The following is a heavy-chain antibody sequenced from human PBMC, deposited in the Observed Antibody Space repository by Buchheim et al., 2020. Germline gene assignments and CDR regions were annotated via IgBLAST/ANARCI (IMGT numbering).Heavy chain of an antibody. CDR1: GFTFSGYS. J-gene: IGHJ6*02. CDR3: ARERYYDFWSGYYSDGVEYYGMDV. CDR2: ISSSGSTI. V-gene: IGHV3-21*05. Sequence: EVQLVESGGGLVKPGGSLRLSCAASGFTFSGYSMNWVRQAPGKGLEWVSYISSSGSTIYYADPVKGRFTISRDNAQNLLYLQMNSLSAEDTAVYYCARERYYDFWSGYYSDGVEYYGMDVWGQGT. D-gene: IGHD3-3*01.